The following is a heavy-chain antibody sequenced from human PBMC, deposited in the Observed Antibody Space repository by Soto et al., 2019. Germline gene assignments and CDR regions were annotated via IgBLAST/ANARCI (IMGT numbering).Heavy chain of an antibody. CDR1: GGTFSSYA. V-gene: IGHV1-69*01. CDR3: EIMKAVAGNDYYYVMDV. Sequence: QVQLVQSGAEVKKPGSSVKVSCKASGGTFSSYAISWVRQAPGQGLEWIGGIIPIFGTANYAQKFQGRVTITADETTNKAYMELSSLRSEDTAVYYSEIMKAVAGNDYYYVMDVWGQGPTVTVSS. D-gene: IGHD6-19*01. J-gene: IGHJ6*02. CDR2: IIPIFGTA.